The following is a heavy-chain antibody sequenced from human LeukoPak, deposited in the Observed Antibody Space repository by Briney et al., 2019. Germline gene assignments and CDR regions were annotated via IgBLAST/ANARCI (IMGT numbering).Heavy chain of an antibody. D-gene: IGHD6-6*01. CDR2: ISGGGGTTYYA. J-gene: IGHJ4*02. Sequence: GGSLRLSCAASGFTFSGYAMSWVRQSPGKGLGWVSAISGGGGTTYYAYYAESVKARFTISRDNSKNTLYLHMDSLRAEDTAVYYCARDYSSSWLRFFDYWGQGTLVTVSS. CDR3: ARDYSSSWLRFFDY. CDR1: GFTFSGYA. V-gene: IGHV3-23*01.